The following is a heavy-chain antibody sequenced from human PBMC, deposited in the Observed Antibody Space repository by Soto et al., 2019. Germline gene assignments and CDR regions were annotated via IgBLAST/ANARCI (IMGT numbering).Heavy chain of an antibody. V-gene: IGHV3-11*01. Sequence: GGSLRLSCTTSGFTFSDSYMSWIRQAPGKGLEWISYITFSGNTVYYADSLKGRFTISRDNAKNSLYLQMNRLRAEDTAVYYCARVSWREKYGMDVWGQGTTVTVSS. CDR3: ARVSWREKYGMDV. J-gene: IGHJ6*02. CDR1: GFTFSDSY. CDR2: ITFSGNTV.